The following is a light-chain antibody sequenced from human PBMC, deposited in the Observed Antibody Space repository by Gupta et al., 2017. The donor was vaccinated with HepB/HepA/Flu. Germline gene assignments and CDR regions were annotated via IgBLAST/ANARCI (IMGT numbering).Light chain of an antibody. V-gene: IGLV3-21*02. CDR3: QVGDTNSDVGL. J-gene: IGLJ2*01. CDR2: DDS. CDR1: DMGRKN. Sequence: SHVLTQPPSVSVAPVQPVSTTCGGNDMGRKNVHWYHQKPAQAPVMVVYDDSDRRSGIPERFSGSNYGTTATLTTTRVEAGEEADYYCQVGDTNSDVGLFGGGTMLTVL.